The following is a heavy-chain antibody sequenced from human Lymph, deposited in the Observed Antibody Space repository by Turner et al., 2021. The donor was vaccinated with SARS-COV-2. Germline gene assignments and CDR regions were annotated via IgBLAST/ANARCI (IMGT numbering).Heavy chain of an antibody. CDR2: IYSGGST. V-gene: IGHV3-53*02. CDR1: GLTVSSNY. Sequence: EVQLVETGGGLIQPGGSLRLSCAASGLTVSSNYMTWVRQAPGKGLEWVSVIYSGGSTFYADSVKGRFTISRDNSKNTLYLQMNSLRAEDTAEYYCARDLVVYGMDVWGQGTTVTVSS. D-gene: IGHD3-10*01. J-gene: IGHJ6*02. CDR3: ARDLVVYGMDV.